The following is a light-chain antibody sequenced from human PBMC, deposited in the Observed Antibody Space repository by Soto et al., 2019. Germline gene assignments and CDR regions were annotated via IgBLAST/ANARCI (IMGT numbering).Light chain of an antibody. CDR1: QRTNSF. J-gene: IGKJ5*01. CDR2: AAS. CDR3: QQLNSYPIT. Sequence: DIQLTQSPSFLSASVGDRVTITCRASQRTNSFLAWYQQTPGKAPNLLIYAASTLQTGVPSRFSGSESGTECTLTISSLQPEDFATYYCQQLNSYPITFGQGTRLEIK. V-gene: IGKV1-9*01.